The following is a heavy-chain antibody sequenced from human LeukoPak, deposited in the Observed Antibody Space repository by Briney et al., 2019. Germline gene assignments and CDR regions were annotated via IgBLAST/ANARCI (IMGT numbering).Heavy chain of an antibody. CDR3: ARTGGDYGDWFDP. J-gene: IGHJ5*02. CDR2: ISSSSSYI. V-gene: IGHV3-21*01. Sequence: GGSLRLSCAASGFTFNSYSMNWVRQAPGKGLEWVSSISSSSSYIYYADSVKGRFTISRDNAKNSLYLQMNSLRAEDTAVYYCARTGGDYGDWFDPWGQGTLVTVSS. CDR1: GFTFNSYS. D-gene: IGHD4-17*01.